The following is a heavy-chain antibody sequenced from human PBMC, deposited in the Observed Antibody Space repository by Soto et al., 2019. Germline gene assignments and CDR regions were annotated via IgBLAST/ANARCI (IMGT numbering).Heavy chain of an antibody. V-gene: IGHV1-2*04. Sequence: ASVKVSCKASGYTFTGYYMHWVRQAPGQGLEWMGWINPNSGGTNYAQKFQGWVTMTRDTSISTAYMELSRLRSDDTAVYYCARDRGRIAAAGYTWFDPWGQGTLVPVSS. J-gene: IGHJ5*02. D-gene: IGHD6-13*01. CDR3: ARDRGRIAAAGYTWFDP. CDR1: GYTFTGYY. CDR2: INPNSGGT.